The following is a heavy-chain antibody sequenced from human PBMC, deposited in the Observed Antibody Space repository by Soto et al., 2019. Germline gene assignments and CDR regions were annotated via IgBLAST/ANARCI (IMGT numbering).Heavy chain of an antibody. J-gene: IGHJ4*02. V-gene: IGHV3-23*01. CDR3: AKDDFTDRGDDYFDY. Sequence: SWVRQAPGKGLEWVAGIGASGDITWYADSVKGRLSISRDNSKNTLYLQLNSLRFEDTAVYYCAKDDFTDRGDDYFDYWGPGSLVTVSS. D-gene: IGHD2-21*02. CDR2: IGASGDIT.